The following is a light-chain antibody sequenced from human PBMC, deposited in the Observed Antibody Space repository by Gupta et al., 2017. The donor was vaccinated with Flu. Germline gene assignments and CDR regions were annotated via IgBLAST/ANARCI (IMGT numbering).Light chain of an antibody. CDR3: QQSYSTRYS. CDR2: AAS. Sequence: DIQMTQSPSSLSASVGDRVTITCRASQSISSYLNWYQQKPGKAPKFLIYAASSLQSGVPSRFSGSGSGTDFTLTISRLQPEDFATYYCQQSYSTRYSFGQGTKLEIK. V-gene: IGKV1-39*01. J-gene: IGKJ2*03. CDR1: QSISSY.